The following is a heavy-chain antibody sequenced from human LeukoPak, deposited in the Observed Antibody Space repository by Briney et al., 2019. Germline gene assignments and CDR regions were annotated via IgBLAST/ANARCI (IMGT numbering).Heavy chain of an antibody. CDR2: INHSGST. CDR1: GGSFSGYY. V-gene: IGHV4-34*01. CDR3: ARGLQGRY. Sequence: SETLSLTCAVYGGSFSGYYWSWIRQPPGKGLEWIGEINHSGSTNYNPSLKSRVTISVDTSKNQFSLKLSSVTAADTAVYYRARGLQGRYWGRGTLVTVSS. J-gene: IGHJ4*02.